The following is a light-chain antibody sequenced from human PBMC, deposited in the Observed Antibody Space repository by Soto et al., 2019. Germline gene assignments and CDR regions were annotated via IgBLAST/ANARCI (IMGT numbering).Light chain of an antibody. CDR1: QSVSSN. Sequence: IVMTQSPATLSVPPGYRAPLSCRASQSVSSNLAWYQQKPGQAPRLLIYGASTRATGIPARFSGSGSGTEFTLTISSLQSEDFAVFYCQQYNNWPPGTFGQGTKV. CDR3: QQYNNWPPGT. J-gene: IGKJ1*01. CDR2: GAS. V-gene: IGKV3-15*01.